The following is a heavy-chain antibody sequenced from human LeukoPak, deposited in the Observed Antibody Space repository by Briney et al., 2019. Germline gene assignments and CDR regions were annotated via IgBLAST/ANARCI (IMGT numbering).Heavy chain of an antibody. D-gene: IGHD5-24*01. Sequence: GESLKISCKASGYTFTNYWIGWVRQMPGRGLEWMGIIYPGDSDTRYSPAFQGQVTISADRSINTAYLQWSSQKASDTAMYYCARAPKISGRDGHNLAYWGQGTLVTVSS. V-gene: IGHV5-51*01. CDR1: GYTFTNYW. CDR3: ARAPKISGRDGHNLAY. CDR2: IYPGDSDT. J-gene: IGHJ4*02.